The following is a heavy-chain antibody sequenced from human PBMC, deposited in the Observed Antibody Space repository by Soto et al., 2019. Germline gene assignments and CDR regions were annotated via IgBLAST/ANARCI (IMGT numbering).Heavy chain of an antibody. J-gene: IGHJ4*02. CDR3: ARHPQLPVLEWLMGFDY. Sequence: SETLSLTCTVSGGSISSSSYYWGLIRQPPGKGLEWIGSIYYSGSTYYNPSLKSRVTLSVDTSKNQFALKLSSVTAADTAVYYCARHPQLPVLEWLMGFDYWGQGTLVTVAS. CDR2: IYYSGST. V-gene: IGHV4-39*01. D-gene: IGHD3-3*01. CDR1: GGSISSSSYY.